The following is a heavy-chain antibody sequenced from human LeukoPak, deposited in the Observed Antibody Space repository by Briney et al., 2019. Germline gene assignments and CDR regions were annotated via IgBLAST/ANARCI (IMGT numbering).Heavy chain of an antibody. CDR2: ISSSSTYI. D-gene: IGHD4-17*01. CDR3: AKETTLTSYYYYYYGMDV. J-gene: IGHJ6*02. V-gene: IGHV3-21*04. CDR1: GFTFRSYT. Sequence: GGSLRLSCSASGFTFRSYTMIWVRQPPGKGLEWVSSISSSSTYIYYADSVKGRFTISRDNSKNTLYLQMNSLRAEDTAVYYCAKETTLTSYYYYYYGMDVWGHGTTVTVSS.